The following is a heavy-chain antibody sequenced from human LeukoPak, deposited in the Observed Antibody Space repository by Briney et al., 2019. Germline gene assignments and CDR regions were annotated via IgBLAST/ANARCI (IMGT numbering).Heavy chain of an antibody. Sequence: GGSLRLSCAASGFTFSSYGMSWVRQAPGKGLEWVSGISDSGGTTYYVDSVKGRFTISRDNSKNTLYLQMNSLTAEDTAVYYCAKDPREGWLQSPYWGQGALVTVSS. V-gene: IGHV3-23*01. CDR1: GFTFSSYG. J-gene: IGHJ4*02. D-gene: IGHD5-24*01. CDR2: ISDSGGTT. CDR3: AKDPREGWLQSPY.